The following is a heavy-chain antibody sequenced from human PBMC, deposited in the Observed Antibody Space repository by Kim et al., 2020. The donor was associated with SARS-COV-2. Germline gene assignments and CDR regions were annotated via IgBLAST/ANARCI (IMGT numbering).Heavy chain of an antibody. V-gene: IGHV3-53*01. CDR1: GFAVSSNY. CDR2: IYSDGST. D-gene: IGHD5-12*01. J-gene: IGHJ4*02. Sequence: GGSLRLSCAASGFAVSSNYMNWVRQAPGKGLEWVSVIYSDGSTSYADSVKGRFTISRHNSKNTLYLQMNSLRVDDTAVYYCARGAYMYYFDSWGQGTLVT. CDR3: ARGAYMYYFDS.